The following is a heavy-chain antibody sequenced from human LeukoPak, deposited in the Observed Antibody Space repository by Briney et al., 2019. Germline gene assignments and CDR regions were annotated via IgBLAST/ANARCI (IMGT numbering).Heavy chain of an antibody. V-gene: IGHV4-39*01. Sequence: SETLSLTCTVSGGSISSYYWGWIRQPPGKGLEWIGSIYHSGSTYSNPSLRSRVTISVDTSKNHFSLKLSSVTAADTAVHYCARQPLAYYYYMDVWGKGTTVTVSS. D-gene: IGHD1-14*01. J-gene: IGHJ6*03. CDR3: ARQPLAYYYYMDV. CDR2: IYHSGST. CDR1: GGSISSYY.